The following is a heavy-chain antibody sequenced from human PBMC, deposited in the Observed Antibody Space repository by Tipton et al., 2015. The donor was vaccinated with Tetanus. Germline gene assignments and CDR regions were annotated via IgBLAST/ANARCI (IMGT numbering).Heavy chain of an antibody. V-gene: IGHV1-8*01. J-gene: IGHJ6*02. D-gene: IGHD6-19*01. Sequence: QLVQSGAEVKKPGASVKVSCKASGYTFTSYDINWVRQATGQGLEWMGWMNPNSGNTGYAQKFQGRVTMTRNTSISTAYMELSSLRSEDTAVYYCARDPTVSGWPHYYYYGMDVWGQGTTVTVSS. CDR1: GYTFTSYD. CDR3: ARDPTVSGWPHYYYYGMDV. CDR2: MNPNSGNT.